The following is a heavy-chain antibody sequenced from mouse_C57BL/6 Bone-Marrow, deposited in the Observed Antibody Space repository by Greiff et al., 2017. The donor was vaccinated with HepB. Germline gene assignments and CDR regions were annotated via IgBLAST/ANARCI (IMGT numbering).Heavy chain of an antibody. Sequence: VQLQQSGAELVRPGASVKLSCTASGFNIKDDYMHWVKQRPEQGLEWIGWIDPENGDTEYASKFQGKATITADTSSNTAYLQLSSLTSEDTAVYYCTTGYYYGSSLMDYWGQGTSVTVSS. CDR1: GFNIKDDY. CDR2: IDPENGDT. CDR3: TTGYYYGSSLMDY. V-gene: IGHV14-4*01. D-gene: IGHD1-1*01. J-gene: IGHJ4*01.